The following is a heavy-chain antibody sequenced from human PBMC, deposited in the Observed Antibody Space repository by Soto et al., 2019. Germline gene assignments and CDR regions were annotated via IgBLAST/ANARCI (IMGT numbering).Heavy chain of an antibody. CDR2: IIPILGIA. CDR1: GGTFSSYT. V-gene: IGHV1-69*02. Sequence: GASVKVSCKASGGTFSSYTISWVRQAPGQGLEWMGRIIPILGIANYAQKFQGRVTITADKSTSTAYMELSSLRSEDTAVYYCAHSGSYNRYYYGMDVWGQGTTVTVSS. D-gene: IGHD1-26*01. CDR3: AHSGSYNRYYYGMDV. J-gene: IGHJ6*02.